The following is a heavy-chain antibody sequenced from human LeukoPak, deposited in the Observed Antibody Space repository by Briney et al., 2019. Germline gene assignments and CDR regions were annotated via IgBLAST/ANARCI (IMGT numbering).Heavy chain of an antibody. J-gene: IGHJ5*02. D-gene: IGHD5-18*01. CDR1: GYSISSGYY. Sequence: SETLSLTCTVSGYSISSGYYWSWIRQPAGKGLEWIGRIYTSGSTNYNPSLKSRVTMSVDTSKNQFSLKLSSVTAADTAVYYCARASGVGGAMVTAWGQGTLVTVSS. CDR3: ARASGVGGAMVTA. V-gene: IGHV4-4*07. CDR2: IYTSGST.